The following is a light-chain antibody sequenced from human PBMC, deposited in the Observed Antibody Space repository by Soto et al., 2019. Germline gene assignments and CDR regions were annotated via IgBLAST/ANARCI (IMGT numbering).Light chain of an antibody. J-gene: IGKJ2*01. V-gene: IGKV4-1*01. CDR1: QSVLYSPNNKNY. CDR2: WAS. Sequence: DIMLTQSPDSLAVSLGERATINCKSSQSVLYSPNNKNYLAWYQQKPGQPPKLLIYWASTRESGVPDRFSGSGSGTDFTLTISSLQAEDVAVYYCQQYYSNPPMFTFGQGTKLEIK. CDR3: QQYYSNPPMFT.